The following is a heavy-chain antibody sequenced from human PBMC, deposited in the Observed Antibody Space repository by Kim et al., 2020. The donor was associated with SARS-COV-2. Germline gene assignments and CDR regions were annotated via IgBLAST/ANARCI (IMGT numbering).Heavy chain of an antibody. CDR1: GGSISSSSYY. Sequence: SETLSLTCTVSGGSISSSSYYWGWIRQPPGKGLEWIGSIYYSGSTYYNPSLKSRVTISVDTSKNQFSLKLSSVTAADTAVYYCARILRFLEWPNWFDPWGQGTLVTVSS. CDR2: IYYSGST. CDR3: ARILRFLEWPNWFDP. D-gene: IGHD3-3*01. J-gene: IGHJ5*02. V-gene: IGHV4-39*07.